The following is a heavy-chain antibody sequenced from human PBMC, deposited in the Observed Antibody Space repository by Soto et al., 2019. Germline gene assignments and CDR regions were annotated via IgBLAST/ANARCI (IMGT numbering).Heavy chain of an antibody. D-gene: IGHD1-26*01. V-gene: IGHV3-15*07. CDR3: TTDWPGGSYFGPYYYYGMDV. Sequence: GGSLRLSCAASGFTFSNAWMNWVRQAPGKGLEWVGRMKSKTDGGTTDYAAPVKGRFTISRDDSKKTLYLKMNSLKTEDTAVYYCTTDWPGGSYFGPYYYYGMDVWGQGTTVTVSS. CDR1: GFTFSNAW. CDR2: MKSKTDGGTT. J-gene: IGHJ6*02.